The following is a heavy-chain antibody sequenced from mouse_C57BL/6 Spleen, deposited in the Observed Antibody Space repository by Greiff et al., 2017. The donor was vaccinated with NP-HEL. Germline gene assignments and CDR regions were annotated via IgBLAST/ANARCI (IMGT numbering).Heavy chain of an antibody. V-gene: IGHV5-12*01. CDR1: GFTFSDYY. CDR2: ISNGGGST. Sequence: EVQGVESGGGLVQPGGSLKLSCAASGFTFSDYYMYWVRQTPEKRLEWVAYISNGGGSTYYLDTVKGRFTISRDNAKNTLYLQMSRLKSEDTAMYYCARQGLDYWGQGTTLTVSS. J-gene: IGHJ2*01. CDR3: ARQGLDY.